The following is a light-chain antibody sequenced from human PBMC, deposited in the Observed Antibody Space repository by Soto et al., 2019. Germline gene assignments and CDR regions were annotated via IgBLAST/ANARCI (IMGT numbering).Light chain of an antibody. CDR2: EVS. CDR3: SSYTSSSTRV. Sequence: QSVLTQPASVSGSPGQSITISCTGTSSDVGGYNYVSWYQQHPGKAPKLMIYEVSNRPSGVSNRVSGSKSGNTASLTISGLQAEDEADYYCSSYTSSSTRVFGGGTQLTVL. V-gene: IGLV2-14*01. J-gene: IGLJ3*02. CDR1: SSDVGGYNY.